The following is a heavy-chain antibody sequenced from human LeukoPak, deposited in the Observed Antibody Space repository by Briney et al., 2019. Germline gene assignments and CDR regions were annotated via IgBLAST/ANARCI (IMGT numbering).Heavy chain of an antibody. CDR2: ISAYNGNT. CDR3: ARGVDWLLSNWFDP. D-gene: IGHD3-9*01. Sequence: ASVKVSCKASGYTFTIYGISWVRQAPGQGLEWMGWISAYNGNTNYAQKLQGRVTMTTDTSTSTAYMELRSLRSDDTAVYYCARGVDWLLSNWFDPWGQGTLVTVSS. CDR1: GYTFTIYG. J-gene: IGHJ5*02. V-gene: IGHV1-18*01.